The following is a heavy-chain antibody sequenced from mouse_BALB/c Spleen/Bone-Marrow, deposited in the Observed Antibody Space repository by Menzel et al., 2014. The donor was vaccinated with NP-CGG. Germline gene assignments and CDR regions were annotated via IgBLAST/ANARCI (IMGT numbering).Heavy chain of an antibody. CDR2: ISYSSNT. V-gene: IGHV3-8*02. J-gene: IGHJ2*01. Sequence: EVMLVESGPSLVKPAQTLSLSCSATGYSITSGYWNWIRQFPGNKLEYMGYISYSSNTYNNPFHKNRITITRDTSKNQYYLQLDSMTTEDTATYYCATYDGYCFVYWGQGTTLTVSS. CDR1: GYSITSGY. D-gene: IGHD2-3*01. CDR3: ATYDGYCFVY.